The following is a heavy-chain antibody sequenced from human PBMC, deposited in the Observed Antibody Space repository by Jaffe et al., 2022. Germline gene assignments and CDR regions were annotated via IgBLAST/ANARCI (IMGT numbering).Heavy chain of an antibody. D-gene: IGHD1-1*01. CDR2: IIPILGIA. Sequence: QVQLVQSGAEVKKPGSSVKVSCKASGGTFSSYTISWVRQAPGQGLEWMGRIIPILGIANYAQKFQGRVTITADKSTSTAYMELSSLRSEDTAVYYCAREIGGYNQFDYWGQGTLVTVSS. J-gene: IGHJ4*02. CDR3: AREIGGYNQFDY. CDR1: GGTFSSYT. V-gene: IGHV1-69*08.